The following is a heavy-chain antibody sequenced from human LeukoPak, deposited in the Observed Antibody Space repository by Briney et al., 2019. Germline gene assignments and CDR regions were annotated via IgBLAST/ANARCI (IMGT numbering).Heavy chain of an antibody. CDR3: AAASQQLPHSNAFDI. CDR2: IVVGSGNT. V-gene: IGHV1-58*02. D-gene: IGHD6-13*01. CDR1: GYTFTGYY. J-gene: IGHJ3*02. Sequence: SVKVSCKASGYTFTGYYMHWVRQARGQRLEWIGWIVVGSGNTNYAQKFQERVTITRDMSTSTAYVELSSLRSEDTAVYYCAAASQQLPHSNAFDIWGQGTMVTVSS.